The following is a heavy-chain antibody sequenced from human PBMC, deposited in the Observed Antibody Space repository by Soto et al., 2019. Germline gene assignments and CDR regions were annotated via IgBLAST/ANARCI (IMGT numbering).Heavy chain of an antibody. CDR3: AKRPIRPIVVVPAALWGFDY. Sequence: GGSLRLSCAASGFTFSSYAMSWVRQAPGKGLEWVSAISGRGGSTYYADSVKGRFTISRDNSKNTRYLQMNSLRAEDTAVYYCAKRPIRPIVVVPAALWGFDYWGQGTLVTVSS. V-gene: IGHV3-23*01. CDR2: ISGRGGST. J-gene: IGHJ4*02. D-gene: IGHD2-2*01. CDR1: GFTFSSYA.